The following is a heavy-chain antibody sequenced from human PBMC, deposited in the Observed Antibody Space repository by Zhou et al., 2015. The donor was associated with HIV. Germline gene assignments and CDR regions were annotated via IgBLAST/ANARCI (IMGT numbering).Heavy chain of an antibody. CDR3: ARDPPVKLDYYDTGSSDY. V-gene: IGHV1-18*01. Sequence: QVQLVQSGAEVKKPGASVKVSCKASGYTFTSYGISWVRQAPGQGLEWMGWISAYNGNTNYAQKLQGRVTMTTDTSTSTAYMELRSLRSDDTAVYYCARDPPVKLDYYDTGSSDYWGQGTLVHRLL. CDR1: GYTFTSYG. CDR2: ISAYNGNT. D-gene: IGHD3-22*01. J-gene: IGHJ4*02.